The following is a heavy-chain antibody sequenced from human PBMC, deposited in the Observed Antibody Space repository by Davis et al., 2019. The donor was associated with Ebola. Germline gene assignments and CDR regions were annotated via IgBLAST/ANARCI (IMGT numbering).Heavy chain of an antibody. CDR2: ISSDSDYI. CDR1: GFTFSTYS. J-gene: IGHJ4*02. CDR3: AKVRWSELPSGNIDY. Sequence: GESLKISCAASGFTFSTYSMSWVRQAPGKGLEWVSSISSDSDYIYYADSAKGRFTISRDNAKNSLYLQMNSLRAEDTAVYYCAKVRWSELPSGNIDYWGQGTLVTVSS. V-gene: IGHV3-21*01. D-gene: IGHD1-26*01.